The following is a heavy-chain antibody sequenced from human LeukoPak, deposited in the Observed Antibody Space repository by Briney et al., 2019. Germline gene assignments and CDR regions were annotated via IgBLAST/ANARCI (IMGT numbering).Heavy chain of an antibody. Sequence: GGSLRLSCAASGFTFSSYSMNWVRQAPGKGLEWVSSISSSSSYIYYADSVKGRFTISRDNAKNSLYLQMNSLRAEVTAVYYCARDQTYSSGWYGHFDYWGQGTLVTVSS. CDR3: ARDQTYSSGWYGHFDY. CDR1: GFTFSSYS. V-gene: IGHV3-21*01. CDR2: ISSSSSYI. J-gene: IGHJ4*02. D-gene: IGHD6-19*01.